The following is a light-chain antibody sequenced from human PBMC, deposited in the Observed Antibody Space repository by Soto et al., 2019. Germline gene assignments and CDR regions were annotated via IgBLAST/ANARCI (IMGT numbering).Light chain of an antibody. CDR3: QQYGSSPPWT. CDR2: GAS. CDR1: QSVSSNY. J-gene: IGKJ1*01. V-gene: IGKV3-20*01. Sequence: LSKSPGTLSLSQGERATLSCRAIQSVSSNYLAWYQQKPGQAPRLLIYGASTRATGIPDRFSGSGSGTDFTLTISRLEPEDAAVYYCQQYGSSPPWTFGQGTKVDI.